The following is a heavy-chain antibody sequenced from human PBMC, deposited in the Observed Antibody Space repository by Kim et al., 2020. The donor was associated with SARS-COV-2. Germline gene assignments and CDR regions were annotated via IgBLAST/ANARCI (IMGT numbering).Heavy chain of an antibody. J-gene: IGHJ4*02. CDR3: ARSGYSSSLLPPDY. D-gene: IGHD6-6*01. Sequence: SETLSLTCAVYGGSFSGYYWSWIRQPPGKGLEWIGEINHSGSTNYNPSLKSRVTISVDTSKNQFSLKLSSVTAADTAVYYCARSGYSSSLLPPDYWGQGTLVTVSS. V-gene: IGHV4-34*01. CDR1: GGSFSGYY. CDR2: INHSGST.